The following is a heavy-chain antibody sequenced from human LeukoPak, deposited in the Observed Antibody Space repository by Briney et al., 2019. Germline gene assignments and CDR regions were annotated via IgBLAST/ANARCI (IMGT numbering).Heavy chain of an antibody. CDR3: ARTLFGELSAPHFDS. V-gene: IGHV4-30-2*01. CDR2: IYHSGST. Sequence: SQTLSLTCTVSGGSISSGGSYWSWIRQPPGKGLEWIGYIYHSGSTYYNPSLKSRVTISVDRSKNQFSLKLSSVTAADTAVYYCARTLFGELSAPHFDSWGQGTLVTVSS. CDR1: GGSISSGGSY. J-gene: IGHJ4*02. D-gene: IGHD3-10*01.